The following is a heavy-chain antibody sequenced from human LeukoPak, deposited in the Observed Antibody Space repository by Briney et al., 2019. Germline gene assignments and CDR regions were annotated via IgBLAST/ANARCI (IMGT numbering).Heavy chain of an antibody. V-gene: IGHV3-30-3*01. D-gene: IGHD5-24*01. CDR1: GFTFSSYA. CDR2: ISYDGSNK. CDR3: AREERDGYNYSDY. Sequence: PGGSLRLSCAASGFTFSSYAMHWVRQAPGKGLEWVAVISYDGSNKYYADSVKGRFTISRDNSKNTLYLQMNSLRAEDTAVYYCAREERDGYNYSDYWGQGTLVTVSS. J-gene: IGHJ4*02.